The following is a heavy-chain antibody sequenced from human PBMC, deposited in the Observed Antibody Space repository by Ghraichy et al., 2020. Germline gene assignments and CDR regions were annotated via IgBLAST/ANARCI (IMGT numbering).Heavy chain of an antibody. D-gene: IGHD1-26*01. Sequence: ASVKVSCKASGYTFTGYYMHWVRQAPGQGLEWMGWINPNSGGTNYAQKFQGRVTMTRDTSISTAYMELSRLRSDDTAVYYCARGADIVGANDAFDIWGQGTMVTVSS. CDR3: ARGADIVGANDAFDI. J-gene: IGHJ3*02. CDR1: GYTFTGYY. V-gene: IGHV1-2*02. CDR2: INPNSGGT.